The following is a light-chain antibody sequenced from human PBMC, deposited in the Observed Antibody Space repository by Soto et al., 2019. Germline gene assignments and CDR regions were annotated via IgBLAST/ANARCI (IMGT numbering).Light chain of an antibody. CDR1: QNINVW. CDR2: KAS. CDR3: LQYSAFPHT. Sequence: DIQMTQSPSTLSASVGDRVIITCRASQNINVWLAWFQQKPGTAPKLLIYKASILERGVPSRFSGSGSGTEFTLTISSLQPDDFATYYCLQYSAFPHTFGQGTKVDIK. J-gene: IGKJ2*01. V-gene: IGKV1-5*03.